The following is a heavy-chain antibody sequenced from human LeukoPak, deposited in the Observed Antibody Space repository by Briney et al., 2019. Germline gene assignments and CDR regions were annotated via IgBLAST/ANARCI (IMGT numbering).Heavy chain of an antibody. CDR1: GYTFTGYY. D-gene: IGHD6-13*01. CDR2: INPNSGGT. J-gene: IGHJ6*03. V-gene: IGHV1-2*02. Sequence: ASVKVSCKASGYTFTGYYMHWVRQAPGQGLEWMGWINPNSGGTNYAQKFQGRVTMTRDTSISTAYMELSRLRSDDTAVYYCARVEYSSSWYGTYYYYYMDVWGKGTTVTVSS. CDR3: ARVEYSSSWYGTYYYYYMDV.